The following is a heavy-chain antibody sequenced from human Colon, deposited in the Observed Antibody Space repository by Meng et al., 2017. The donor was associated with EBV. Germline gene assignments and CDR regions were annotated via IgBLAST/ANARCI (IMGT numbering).Heavy chain of an antibody. CDR1: GGSISSVYW. Sequence: QLLEPGPGLGQPCETLSLTCAVSGGSISSVYWWTWVRQSPGKGLEWIGEIYHSGSTNYNPSLKSRVTISVDKSKNQFSLKLTSVTAADTAVYYCARGGYYSFDYWGQRTLVTVSS. V-gene: IGHV4-4*02. CDR3: ARGGYYSFDY. J-gene: IGHJ4*02. D-gene: IGHD5-18*01. CDR2: IYHSGST.